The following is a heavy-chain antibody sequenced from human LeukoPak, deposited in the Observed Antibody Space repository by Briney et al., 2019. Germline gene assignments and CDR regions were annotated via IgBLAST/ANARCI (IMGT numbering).Heavy chain of an antibody. V-gene: IGHV4-4*07. J-gene: IGHJ4*02. Sequence: SETLSLTCTVSGASITNYYWNWIRQPAGKGLEWIGRIYTSGSTNYNPSLKSRVTMSVDTSKNQFSLKLSSVTAADTAVYYRARDSYGDYVFDYWGQGTLVTVSS. D-gene: IGHD4-17*01. CDR3: ARDSYGDYVFDY. CDR2: IYTSGST. CDR1: GASITNYY.